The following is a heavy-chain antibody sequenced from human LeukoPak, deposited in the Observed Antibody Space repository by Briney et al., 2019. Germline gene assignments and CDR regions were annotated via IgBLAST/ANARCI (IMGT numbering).Heavy chain of an antibody. Sequence: GGSLRLSCAASGFTFSTYRMVWVRQAPGKGLEWVATITEDGSGKYHVDSVRGRFTVSRDNTNKLLFLQMNSLRAEDTAVYSSGLDYWGQGTLVSVSS. V-gene: IGHV3-7*01. CDR2: ITEDGSGK. J-gene: IGHJ4*02. CDR1: GFTFSTYR. CDR3: GLDY.